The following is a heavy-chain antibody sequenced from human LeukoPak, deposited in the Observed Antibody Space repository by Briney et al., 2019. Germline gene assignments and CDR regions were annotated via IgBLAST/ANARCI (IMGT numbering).Heavy chain of an antibody. Sequence: GGSLRLSCAASGFTFNGFWMSWVRQAPGKGLEWVANIKQDGSDIYYLGSVRGRFTISRDNAMNSLYLQMNSLRAEDTAVYYCTRDALYGDPSYYYMDVWGRGTTVTVSS. CDR1: GFTFNGFW. CDR3: TRDALYGDPSYYYMDV. CDR2: IKQDGSDI. V-gene: IGHV3-7*01. D-gene: IGHD4-17*01. J-gene: IGHJ6*03.